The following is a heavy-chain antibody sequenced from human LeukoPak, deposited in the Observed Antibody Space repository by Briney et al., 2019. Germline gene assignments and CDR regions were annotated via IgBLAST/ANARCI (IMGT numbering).Heavy chain of an antibody. CDR1: GYTFTSYD. CDR3: ATAMGRYCSGGSCYSGSNKGAYYFDY. CDR2: MNPNSGNT. D-gene: IGHD2-15*01. J-gene: IGHJ4*02. Sequence: GASVKVSCKASGYTFTSYDINWVRQATGQGLEWMGWMNPNSGNTGYAQKFQGRVTMTRNTSISTAYMELSSLRSEDTAVYYCATAMGRYCSGGSCYSGSNKGAYYFDYWGQGTLVTVSS. V-gene: IGHV1-8*01.